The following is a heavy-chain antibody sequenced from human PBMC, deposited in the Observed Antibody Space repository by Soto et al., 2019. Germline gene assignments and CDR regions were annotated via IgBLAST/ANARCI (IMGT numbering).Heavy chain of an antibody. D-gene: IGHD2-2*01. J-gene: IGHJ6*02. Sequence: SETLSLTCNVAGGSIYTYYWNWTRQSPGKGLERIGYISDGGSTNDHPTLKSRVTISVDTSKKRVSLKLSSVSAPDTARYFCAGHCSSSICPDDHYFALEVWGQGTTFTVSS. CDR2: ISDGGST. CDR3: AGHCSSSICPDDHYFALEV. CDR1: GGSIYTYY. V-gene: IGHV4-59*01.